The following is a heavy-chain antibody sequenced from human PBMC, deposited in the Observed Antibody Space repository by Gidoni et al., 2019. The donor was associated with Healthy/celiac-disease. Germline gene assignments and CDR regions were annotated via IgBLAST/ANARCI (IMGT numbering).Heavy chain of an antibody. CDR3: ARYYDFWSGYYMTDWFDP. CDR1: GGSISSGGYY. CDR2: IYYSGST. J-gene: IGHJ5*02. V-gene: IGHV4-31*03. Sequence: QVQLQESGPGLVKPSQTLSLTCTVSGGSISSGGYYWSWIRQHPGKGLEWIGYIYYSGSTYYNPSLKSRVTISVDTSKNQSSLKLSSVTAADTAVYYCARYYDFWSGYYMTDWFDPWGQGTLVTVSS. D-gene: IGHD3-3*01.